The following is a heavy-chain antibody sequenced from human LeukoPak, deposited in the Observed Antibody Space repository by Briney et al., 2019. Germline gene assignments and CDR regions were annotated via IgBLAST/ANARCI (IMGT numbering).Heavy chain of an antibody. CDR1: GFTFSDYY. V-gene: IGHV3-11*04. D-gene: IGHD2-2*01. CDR3: ARDRPRVGLDY. CDR2: ISISGSTI. Sequence: PGGSLRLSCAASGFTFSDYYMNWVRQAPGKGLEWVSYISISGSTIHYADSVKGRFTISRNNAKNALYLQMNSLRAEDMAVYYCARDRPRVGLDYWGQGTLFTVSS. J-gene: IGHJ4*02.